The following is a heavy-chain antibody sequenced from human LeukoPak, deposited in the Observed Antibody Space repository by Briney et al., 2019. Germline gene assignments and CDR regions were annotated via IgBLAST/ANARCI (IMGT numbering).Heavy chain of an antibody. CDR2: INHSGST. CDR3: ARGGGSDRDIVVVPAADYGY. V-gene: IGHV4-34*01. J-gene: IGHJ4*02. Sequence: SETLSLTCAVYGGSFSGYYWSWIRQPPGKGLEWIGEINHSGSTNYNPSLKSRVTISVDTSKNQLSLKLSSVTAADTAVYYCARGGGSDRDIVVVPAADYGYWGQGTLVTVSS. D-gene: IGHD2-2*01. CDR1: GGSFSGYY.